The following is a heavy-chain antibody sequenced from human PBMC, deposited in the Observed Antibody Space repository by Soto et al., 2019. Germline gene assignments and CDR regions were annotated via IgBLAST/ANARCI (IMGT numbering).Heavy chain of an antibody. D-gene: IGHD3-3*01. Sequence: QVQLVESGGGVVQPGRSLRLSCAASGFTFSSYAMHWVRQAPGKGLEWVAVISYDGSNKYYADSVKGRFTISRDNSKNTLYLQMNSLRAEDTAVYYCARDGGDYDFWSGYYTGSLIWPGAYFDYWGQGTLVTVSS. CDR3: ARDGGDYDFWSGYYTGSLIWPGAYFDY. V-gene: IGHV3-30-3*01. CDR1: GFTFSSYA. J-gene: IGHJ4*02. CDR2: ISYDGSNK.